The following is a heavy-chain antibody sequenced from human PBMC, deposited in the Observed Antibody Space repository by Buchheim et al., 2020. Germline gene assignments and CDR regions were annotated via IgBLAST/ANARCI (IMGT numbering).Heavy chain of an antibody. Sequence: EVQLLESGGGLVQPGGSLRLSCTTSGFTFSNSAMNWVRQAPGQGLEWVSVITISGGHTNYADSVKGRFTISRDNSKNTLYLQMNSLRAEDTAVYYCARDSAPPYYDFWSGYYSDYYYYGMDVWGQGTT. J-gene: IGHJ6*02. CDR2: ITISGGHT. CDR3: ARDSAPPYYDFWSGYYSDYYYYGMDV. V-gene: IGHV3-23*01. CDR1: GFTFSNSA. D-gene: IGHD3-3*01.